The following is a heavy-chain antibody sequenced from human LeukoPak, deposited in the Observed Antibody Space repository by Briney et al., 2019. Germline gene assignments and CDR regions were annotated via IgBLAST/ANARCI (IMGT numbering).Heavy chain of an antibody. D-gene: IGHD3-22*01. V-gene: IGHV1-18*01. CDR3: ARSHYYDSSGYYSVLYY. Sequence: ASVKVSCKASGYTFTSYGISWVRQAPGQGLEWMGWISAYNGNTNYAQKLQGRVTMTTDTSTSTAYMELRSLRSDDTAVYYCARSHYYDSSGYYSVLYYWGQGILVTVSS. CDR1: GYTFTSYG. J-gene: IGHJ4*02. CDR2: ISAYNGNT.